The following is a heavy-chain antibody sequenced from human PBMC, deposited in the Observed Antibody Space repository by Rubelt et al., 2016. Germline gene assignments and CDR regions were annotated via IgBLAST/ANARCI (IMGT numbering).Heavy chain of an antibody. V-gene: IGHV1-3*01. CDR2: ISAANDKT. Sequence: QVQLVQSGAEVKKPGASVSVSCKASGYDFTSYALHWVRQAPGQGLEWMGWISAANDKTRYSEKFKGRITITKDKPSSTAYMDLSSLTYEDTAVYYCARDEDVWGQGTTVTVSS. J-gene: IGHJ6*02. CDR3: ARDEDV. CDR1: GYDFTSYA.